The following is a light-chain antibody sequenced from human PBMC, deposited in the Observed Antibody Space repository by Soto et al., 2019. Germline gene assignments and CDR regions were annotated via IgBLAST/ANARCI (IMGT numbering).Light chain of an antibody. CDR3: QSYDSSLSGWV. Sequence: QSVLTQPPSVSGAPGQRVTISCTGSSSNIGGGYDVHWYQQLPGTAPKLLVYGNINRPSRFPDRFSGSKSDTSASLAITGLQAEDEADYYGQSYDSSLSGWVFGGGTKLTVL. CDR2: GNI. V-gene: IGLV1-40*01. CDR1: SSNIGGGYD. J-gene: IGLJ3*02.